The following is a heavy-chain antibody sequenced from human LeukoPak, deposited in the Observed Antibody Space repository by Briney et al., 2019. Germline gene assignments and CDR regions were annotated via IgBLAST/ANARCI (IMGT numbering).Heavy chain of an antibody. J-gene: IGHJ4*02. Sequence: SETLSLTCTVSGGSISSSSYYWGWIRQPPGKGLEWIGSIYYSGSTYYNPSLKSRVTISIDTSKNQFSLKLSSVTAADTAVYYCARGGGYDSGSFDYWGQGTLVTVSS. D-gene: IGHD5-12*01. CDR3: ARGGGYDSGSFDY. CDR2: IYYSGST. CDR1: GGSISSSSYY. V-gene: IGHV4-39*07.